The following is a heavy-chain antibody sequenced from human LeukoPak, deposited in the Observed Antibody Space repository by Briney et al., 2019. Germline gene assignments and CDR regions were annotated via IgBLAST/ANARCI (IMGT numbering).Heavy chain of an antibody. CDR2: IGGSGATT. V-gene: IGHV3-23*01. CDR1: GFTFGEYG. J-gene: IGHJ3*02. CDR3: AKDHQKYQLLYEDAFDI. D-gene: IGHD2-2*02. Sequence: GGSLRLSCAGSGFTFGEYGMIWVRQAPGKGLEWVSAIGGSGATTYYADSVRGRFTISRDNSKNTLYLQMNSLRAEDTAVYYCAKDHQKYQLLYEDAFDIWGQGTMVTVSS.